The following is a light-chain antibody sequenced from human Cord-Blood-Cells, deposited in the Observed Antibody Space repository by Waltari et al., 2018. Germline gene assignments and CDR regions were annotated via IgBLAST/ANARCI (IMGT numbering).Light chain of an antibody. CDR1: SRDVGGYNY. CDR3: SSYTSSSTLVV. V-gene: IGLV2-14*01. J-gene: IGLJ2*01. CDR2: EVS. Sequence: QSALTQPASVSGSPGPSITISCTRTSRDVGGYNYVSWYQQHPGKAPKLMIYEVSNRPSGVSNRFSGSKSGNTASLTISGLQAEDEADYYCSSYTSSSTLVVFGGGTKLTVL.